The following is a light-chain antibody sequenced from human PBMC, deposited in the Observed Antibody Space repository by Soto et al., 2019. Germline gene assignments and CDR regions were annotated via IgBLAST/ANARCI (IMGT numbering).Light chain of an antibody. CDR2: EVS. Sequence: QSALTQPASVSGSPGQSITISCTGTSSDVGGYNYVSWYQQHPGKAPKLMIYEVSNRPSGVSNRFSGSKSGNTASLTISGLQAEDEADYYCSLYTSSSTLAVFGGGTKLTVL. CDR1: SSDVGGYNY. CDR3: SLYTSSSTLAV. J-gene: IGLJ2*01. V-gene: IGLV2-14*01.